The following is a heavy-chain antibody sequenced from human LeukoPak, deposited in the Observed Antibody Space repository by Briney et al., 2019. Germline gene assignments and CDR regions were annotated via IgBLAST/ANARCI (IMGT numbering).Heavy chain of an antibody. Sequence: GSLRLSCAASGFTFSSYAMSWVRQPPGKGLEWIGGIYHSGSTNYNPSLKSRVTISVDKSKNQFSLKLSSVTAADTAVYYCASVGGAYCPSTSCYSGYWGQGTLVTVSS. CDR3: ASVGGAYCPSTSCYSGY. V-gene: IGHV4-4*02. CDR1: GFTFSSYAM. J-gene: IGHJ4*02. D-gene: IGHD2-2*02. CDR2: IYHSGST.